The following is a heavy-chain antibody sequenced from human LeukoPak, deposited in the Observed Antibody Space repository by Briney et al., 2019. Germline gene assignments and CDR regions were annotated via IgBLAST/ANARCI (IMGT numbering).Heavy chain of an antibody. J-gene: IGHJ4*02. D-gene: IGHD4-17*01. V-gene: IGHV3-23*01. CDR2: IGSGGGST. CDR3: AKDDYGDFLFDY. CDR1: GLTFSSYA. Sequence: PGGPLRLSCAASGLTFSSYALTWLRQAPGKGLEWVSSIGSGGGSTYYADSVKGRFTISRDNSKNTVYLQMNSLRTEDTAVYYCAKDDYGDFLFDYWGQGTLVTVSS.